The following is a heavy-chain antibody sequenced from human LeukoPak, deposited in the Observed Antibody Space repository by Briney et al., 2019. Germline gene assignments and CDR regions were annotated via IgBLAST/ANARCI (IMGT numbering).Heavy chain of an antibody. CDR1: GFTFSSYG. Sequence: PGGSLRLSCAASGFTFSSYGMHWVRQAPGKGLEWVAVISYDGSNKYYADSVKGRFTISRDNSKNTLYLQMNSLRAEDTAVYYCAKATYYYDSSVDYWGQGTLVTVSS. V-gene: IGHV3-30*18. CDR3: AKATYYYDSSVDY. CDR2: ISYDGSNK. J-gene: IGHJ4*02. D-gene: IGHD3-22*01.